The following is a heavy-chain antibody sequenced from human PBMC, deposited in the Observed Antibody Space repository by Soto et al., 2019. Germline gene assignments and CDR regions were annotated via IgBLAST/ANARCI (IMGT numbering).Heavy chain of an antibody. Sequence: QITLKESGPTLVKPTQTLTLTCTFSGFSLSTSGVGVAWIRQPPGKALEWLALIYWDDDKRYRPSLESRLTITSTTSKNRVVPTTTHMDSVDTATYYCAYLPCSGGSCYWFSFSGMAVWGQGPMVTVSS. J-gene: IGHJ6*02. CDR1: GFSLSTSGVG. D-gene: IGHD2-15*01. V-gene: IGHV2-5*02. CDR3: AYLPCSGGSCYWFSFSGMAV. CDR2: IYWDDDK.